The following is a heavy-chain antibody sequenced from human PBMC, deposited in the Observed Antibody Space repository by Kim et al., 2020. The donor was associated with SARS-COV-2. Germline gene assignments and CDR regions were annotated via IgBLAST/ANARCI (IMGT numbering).Heavy chain of an antibody. CDR3: GKDTHVDIVVTTLDY. D-gene: IGHD5-12*01. V-gene: IGHV3-23*02. J-gene: IGHJ4*02. Sequence: ESGKGRFTISRDNSKNTLYLQMNSLRTENTAVYYCGKDTHVDIVVTTLDYWGQETLVTVS.